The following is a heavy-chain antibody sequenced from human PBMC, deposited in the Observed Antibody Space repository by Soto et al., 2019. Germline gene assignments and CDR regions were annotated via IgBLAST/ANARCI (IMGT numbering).Heavy chain of an antibody. CDR1: GYTFAGYY. D-gene: IGHD3-22*01. V-gene: IGHV1-2*02. Sequence: ASVKVSCKASGYTFAGYYMHWVRQAPGQGLEWMGWINPNSGGTNYAQKFQGRVTMTRDTSTSTVYMELSSLRSEDTAVYYCARGVERITMIVVVIASPLDAFDIWGQGTMVTVSS. CDR2: INPNSGGT. CDR3: ARGVERITMIVVVIASPLDAFDI. J-gene: IGHJ3*02.